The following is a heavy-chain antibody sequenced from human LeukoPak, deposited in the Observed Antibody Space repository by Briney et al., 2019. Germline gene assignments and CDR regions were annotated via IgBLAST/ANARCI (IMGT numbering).Heavy chain of an antibody. CDR1: GYTFTSYD. V-gene: IGHV1-8*01. D-gene: IGHD1-1*01. CDR2: MNPNSGNT. J-gene: IGHJ3*02. Sequence: GASVKVSCKASGYTFTSYDINWVRQATGQGLEWMGWMNPNSGNTGYAQKFQGRVTMTRNTSINTAYMELSSLRSEDTAVYYCARGISALEDAFDIWGQGTMVTVSS. CDR3: ARGISALEDAFDI.